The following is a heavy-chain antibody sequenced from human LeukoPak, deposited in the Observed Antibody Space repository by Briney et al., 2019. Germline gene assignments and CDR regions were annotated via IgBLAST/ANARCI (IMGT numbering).Heavy chain of an antibody. D-gene: IGHD5-18*01. J-gene: IGHJ4*02. CDR1: GGTFSSYA. CDR3: ARGGYSYGPIDY. CDR2: IIPIFGTA. V-gene: IGHV1-69*13. Sequence: SVTVSCKASGGTFSSYAISWVRQVPGQGLEWMGGIIPIFGTANYAQKFQGRVTITADESTSTAYMELSSLRSEDTAVYYCARGGYSYGPIDYWGQGTLVTVSS.